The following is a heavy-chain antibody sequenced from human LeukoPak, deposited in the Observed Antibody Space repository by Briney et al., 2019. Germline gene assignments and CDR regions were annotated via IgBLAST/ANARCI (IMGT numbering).Heavy chain of an antibody. CDR2: ISGSGGST. CDR1: GFAFSSYA. J-gene: IGHJ5*02. V-gene: IGHV3-23*01. D-gene: IGHD1-26*01. CDR3: AKSYPEWEPYGTSPPPDP. Sequence: PGGSLRLSCAASGFAFSSYAMSWVRQAPGKGLEWVSAISGSGGSTYYADSVKGRFTISRDNSKNTLYLQMNSLRAEDTAVYYCAKSYPEWEPYGTSPPPDPWGQGTLVTVSS.